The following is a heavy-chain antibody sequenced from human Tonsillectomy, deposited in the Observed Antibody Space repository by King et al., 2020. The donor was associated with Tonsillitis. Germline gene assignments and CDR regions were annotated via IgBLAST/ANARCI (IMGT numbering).Heavy chain of an antibody. V-gene: IGHV4-31*03. CDR2: LYYSGTT. D-gene: IGHD3-3*01. CDR1: GGSISLVSYY. Sequence: QLQESGPGLVKPSQTLSLTCTVSGGSISLVSYYWTWIRQHPGKGLEWIGYLYYSGTTYYNPSLRSRGSISVDTSKNQFSLKLRSFTAADTALYYCARVQSHITVSGVAPAGFLDAWGQGTTVTVSS. CDR3: ARVQSHITVSGVAPAGFLDA. J-gene: IGHJ6*02.